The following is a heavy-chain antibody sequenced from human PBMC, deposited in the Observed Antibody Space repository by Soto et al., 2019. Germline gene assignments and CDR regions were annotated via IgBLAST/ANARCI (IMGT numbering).Heavy chain of an antibody. Sequence: ETLSLTCSVSGGSISSYYWSWIRQPPGKGLEWIGYIYDSGSTNYNPSLKSRVTLSVDTSKNQFSLRLSSVTAADTAVYYCARQNIAVAGDAVDIWGQGTMVTVSS. D-gene: IGHD6-19*01. CDR2: IYDSGST. CDR3: ARQNIAVAGDAVDI. CDR1: GGSISSYY. V-gene: IGHV4-59*08. J-gene: IGHJ3*02.